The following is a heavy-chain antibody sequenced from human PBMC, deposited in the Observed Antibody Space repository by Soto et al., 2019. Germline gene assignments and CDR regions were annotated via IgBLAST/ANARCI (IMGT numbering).Heavy chain of an antibody. V-gene: IGHV1-2*04. CDR3: ARGADYDILTGYTSAYYYYMDV. D-gene: IGHD3-9*01. CDR2: INPNSGGT. CDR1: GYTLTGYY. Sequence: ASVKVSCKASGYTLTGYYIHWVRQAPGQGLEWMGWINPNSGGTNYAQKFQGWVTMTRDTSISTAYMELSRLRSDDTAVYYCARGADYDILTGYTSAYYYYMDVWGKGTTVTVSS. J-gene: IGHJ6*03.